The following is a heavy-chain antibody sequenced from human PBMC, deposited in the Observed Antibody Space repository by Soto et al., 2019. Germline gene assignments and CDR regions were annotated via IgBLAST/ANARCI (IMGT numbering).Heavy chain of an antibody. J-gene: IGHJ4*02. V-gene: IGHV4-59*01. CDR1: GGSISSYY. CDR3: ARGALTTYFDY. Sequence: QVQLQESGPGLVKPSETLSLTCAVSGGSISSYYWSWIGQPPGKGLEWIGYFYYSGSTNYNPSLKSRVTISVDTSKNQFSLKLSSVTAADTAVYYCARGALTTYFDYWGQGTLVTVSS. CDR2: FYYSGST.